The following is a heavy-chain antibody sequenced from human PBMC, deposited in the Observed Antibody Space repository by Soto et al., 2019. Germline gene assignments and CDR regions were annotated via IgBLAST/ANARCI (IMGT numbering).Heavy chain of an antibody. CDR3: ARRSLFGVVPYFDY. V-gene: IGHV4-31*03. CDR2: IYYSGST. CDR1: GGSISSGGYY. Sequence: QVQLQESGPGLVKPSQTLSLTCTVSGGSISSGGYYWSWIRQHPGKGLEWIGYIYYSGSTYYNPSFKGRVTISVDTSTNQFSLKLSCVTAADTAVYYCARRSLFGVVPYFDYWGQGTLVTVSS. D-gene: IGHD3-3*01. J-gene: IGHJ4*02.